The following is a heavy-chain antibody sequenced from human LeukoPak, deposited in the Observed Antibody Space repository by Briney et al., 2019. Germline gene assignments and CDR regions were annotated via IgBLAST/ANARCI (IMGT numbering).Heavy chain of an antibody. CDR2: IHYSGST. D-gene: IGHD3-22*01. Sequence: SETLSLTCAASGGSISRYYWTWIRQPPGERLEWIGGIHYSGSTAYNPSLESRVTMSVDTSKNHISLKMTSVTAADAATYYCARWGYFDSSAYFVVDYWGQGVLVTVSS. CDR1: GGSISRYY. V-gene: IGHV4-59*01. J-gene: IGHJ4*02. CDR3: ARWGYFDSSAYFVVDY.